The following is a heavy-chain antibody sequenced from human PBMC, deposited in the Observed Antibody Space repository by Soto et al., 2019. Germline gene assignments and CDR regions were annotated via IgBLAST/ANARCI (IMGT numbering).Heavy chain of an antibody. CDR1: GGTFSSYA. J-gene: IGHJ4*02. CDR2: IIPIFGTA. CDR3: ARSHCSSTSCYMDY. V-gene: IGHV1-69*06. D-gene: IGHD2-2*02. Sequence: GASVKVSCKASGGTFSSYAISWVRQAPGQGLEWTGGIIPIFGTANYAQKFQGRVTITADKSTSTAYMELSSLRSEDTAVYYCARSHCSSTSCYMDYWGQGTLVTVSS.